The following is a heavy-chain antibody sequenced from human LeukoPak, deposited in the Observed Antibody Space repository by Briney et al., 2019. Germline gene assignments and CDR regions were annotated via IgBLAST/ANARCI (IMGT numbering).Heavy chain of an antibody. J-gene: IGHJ4*02. CDR2: IDTSGST. V-gene: IGHV4-4*07. Sequence: SETLSLTCTVSGYSISSGYYWSWMLQAAGKGLARIGRIDTSGSTNYNPSLKSRVTMAVDTSKNQFSLKLGSVTAADLAVYYCARHLWGPGIENWAQGTRVSVST. D-gene: IGHD3-10*01. CDR3: ARHLWGPGIEN. CDR1: GYSISSGYY.